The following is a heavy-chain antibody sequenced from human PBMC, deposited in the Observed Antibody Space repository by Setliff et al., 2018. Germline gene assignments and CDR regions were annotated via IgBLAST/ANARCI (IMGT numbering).Heavy chain of an antibody. Sequence: GSLRLSCAASGLSFSTYTMNWVRQAPGKGLEWVSSISGSSRYIYYAGSVKGRFTISRDNAKNSLFLQMNSLRAEDTAVYYCARDPIAGDSDAFDIWGQGTKVTVSS. D-gene: IGHD7-27*01. CDR3: ARDPIAGDSDAFDI. J-gene: IGHJ3*02. CDR1: GLSFSTYT. V-gene: IGHV3-21*01. CDR2: ISGSSRYI.